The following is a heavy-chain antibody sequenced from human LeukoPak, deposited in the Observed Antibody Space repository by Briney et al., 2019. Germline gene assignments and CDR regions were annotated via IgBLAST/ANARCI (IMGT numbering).Heavy chain of an antibody. D-gene: IGHD6-19*01. CDR3: VRSSSGSLGGS. Sequence: PGGSLRLSCAASGFTFSDYYMSWFRQAPGKGLEWVTYISSSGSSTYYADSVKGRFTISRDNARNSLYLQMNSLGAEDTAVYYCVRSSSGSLGGSWGQGTLVTVSS. J-gene: IGHJ5*02. V-gene: IGHV3-11*01. CDR2: ISSSGSST. CDR1: GFTFSDYY.